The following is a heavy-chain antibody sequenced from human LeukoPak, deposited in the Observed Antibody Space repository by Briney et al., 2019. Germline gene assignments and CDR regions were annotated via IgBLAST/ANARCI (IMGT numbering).Heavy chain of an antibody. J-gene: IGHJ4*02. CDR2: IYHSGST. D-gene: IGHD3-9*01. CDR1: GYSISSGYY. Sequence: SETLSLTCTVPGYSISSGYYWGWIRQPPGKGLEWIGSIYHSGSTYYNPSLKSRVTISVDTSKNQFSLKLSSVTAADTAVYYCARDNGELRYFDWPDWGQGTLVTVSS. CDR3: ARDNGELRYFDWPD. V-gene: IGHV4-38-2*02.